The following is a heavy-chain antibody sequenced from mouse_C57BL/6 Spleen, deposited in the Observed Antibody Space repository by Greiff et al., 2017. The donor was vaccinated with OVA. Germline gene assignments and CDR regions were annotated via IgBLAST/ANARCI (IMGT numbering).Heavy chain of an antibody. Sequence: EVQLVESGPELVKPGASVKIPCKASGYTFTDYNMDWVKQSHGKSLEWIGDINPNNGGTIYNQKFKGKATLTVDKSSSTAYMELRSLTSEDTAVYYCARLGAELLRYYAMDYWGQGTSVTVSS. CDR1: GYTFTDYN. CDR3: ARLGAELLRYYAMDY. D-gene: IGHD1-1*01. J-gene: IGHJ4*01. V-gene: IGHV1-18*01. CDR2: INPNNGGT.